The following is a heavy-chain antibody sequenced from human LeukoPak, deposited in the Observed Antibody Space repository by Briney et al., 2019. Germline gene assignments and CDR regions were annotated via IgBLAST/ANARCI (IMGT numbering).Heavy chain of an antibody. CDR3: AKSYDYGDYVPIDY. D-gene: IGHD4-17*01. CDR2: ISGSGGST. V-gene: IGHV3-23*01. J-gene: IGHJ4*02. CDR1: GFTFSSYA. Sequence: PGGSLRLSCAASGFTFSSYAMSWVRQAPGKGLEWVSAISGSGGSTYYADSVKGRFTISRDNSKNTLYLQMNSLRAEDTAVYYCAKSYDYGDYVPIDYWGQGILVTVSS.